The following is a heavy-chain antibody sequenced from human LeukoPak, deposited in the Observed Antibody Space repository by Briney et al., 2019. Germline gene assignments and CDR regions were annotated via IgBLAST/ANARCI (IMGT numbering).Heavy chain of an antibody. J-gene: IGHJ4*02. V-gene: IGHV4-59*01. D-gene: IGHD3-16*02. CDR1: GGSISNYY. CDR2: IYYSGTT. CDR3: ARSGFDYVWGSYRYTNLDY. Sequence: SETLSLTCTVSGGSISNYYWNWIRQPPGKGLELIGYIYYSGTTNYNPSLKSRVSMSVDTSKNQFSLKLSSVTAADTAVYYCARSGFDYVWGSYRYTNLDYWGQGTLVTVSS.